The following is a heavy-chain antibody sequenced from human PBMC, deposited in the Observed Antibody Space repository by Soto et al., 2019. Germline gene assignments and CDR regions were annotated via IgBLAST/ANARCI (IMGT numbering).Heavy chain of an antibody. CDR1: GGSLSSSRYY. D-gene: IGHD3-10*01. CDR2: IYYSGST. J-gene: IGHJ4*02. CDR3: ARVGWFGESPYHFDY. Sequence: SETLSLTCTVSGGSLSSSRYYWGWIRQPPGKGLEWIGSIYYSGSTYYNPSLKSRVTISVDMSKNHFSLKHRSVPAAATAADYCARVGWFGESPYHFDYWGQGAQVTVSS. V-gene: IGHV4-39*02.